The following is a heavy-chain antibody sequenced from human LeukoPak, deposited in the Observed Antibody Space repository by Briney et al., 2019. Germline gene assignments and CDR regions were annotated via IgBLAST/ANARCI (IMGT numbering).Heavy chain of an antibody. J-gene: IGHJ6*03. CDR2: IYYSGST. Sequence: KPSETLSLTCTVSGGSISSSSYYWGWIRQPPGKGLEWIGSIYYSGSTYCNPSLKSRGTISVDTSKNQFSLKLSSVTAADTAVYYCICRSDYDILTGYVYYYYMDVWGKGTTVTVSS. CDR1: GGSISSSSYY. D-gene: IGHD3-9*01. CDR3: ICRSDYDILTGYVYYYYMDV. V-gene: IGHV4-39*01.